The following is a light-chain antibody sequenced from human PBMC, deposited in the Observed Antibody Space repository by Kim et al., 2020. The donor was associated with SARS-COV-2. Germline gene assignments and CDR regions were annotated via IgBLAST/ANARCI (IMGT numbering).Light chain of an antibody. Sequence: AAVGDRVTITCPASQGISNYLAWYQQKPGKVPTLLIFAASTLQSGVPSRFSGSGSGTDFTLTISSLQPEDVATYYCQKYNSAPYTFGQGTKLEI. V-gene: IGKV1-27*01. CDR3: QKYNSAPYT. J-gene: IGKJ2*01. CDR1: QGISNY. CDR2: AAS.